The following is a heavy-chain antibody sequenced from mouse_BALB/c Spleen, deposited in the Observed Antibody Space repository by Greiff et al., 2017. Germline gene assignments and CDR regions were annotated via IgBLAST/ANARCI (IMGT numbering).Heavy chain of an antibody. V-gene: IGHV5-12-2*01. D-gene: IGHD1-1*01. CDR2: ISNGGGST. J-gene: IGHJ3*01. CDR1: GFTFSSYT. CDR3: ARKGLRSAWFAY. Sequence: EVMLVESGGGLVQPGGSLKLSCAASGFTFSSYTMSWVRQTPENRLEWVAYISNGGGSTYYPDTVKGRFTISRDNAKNTLYLQMSSLKSEDTAMYYCARKGLRSAWFAYWGQGTLVTVSA.